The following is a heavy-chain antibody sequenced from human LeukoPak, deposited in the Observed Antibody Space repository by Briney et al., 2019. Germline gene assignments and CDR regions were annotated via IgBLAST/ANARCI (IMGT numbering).Heavy chain of an antibody. D-gene: IGHD1-26*01. J-gene: IGHJ4*02. Sequence: PSETLSLTCTVSGGSISSSYWSWIRQPPGKGLEYIGNIYYSGSTNYNPSLKSRVTMPVDTSKNQFSLKLTSVTAADTAVYYCARYSGSYYFLDYWGQGTLVTVAP. CDR2: IYYSGST. V-gene: IGHV4-59*01. CDR3: ARYSGSYYFLDY. CDR1: GGSISSSY.